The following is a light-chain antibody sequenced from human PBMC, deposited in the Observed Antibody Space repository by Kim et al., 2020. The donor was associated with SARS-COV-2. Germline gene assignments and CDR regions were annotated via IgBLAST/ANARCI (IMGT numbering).Light chain of an antibody. V-gene: IGKV1-5*03. CDR2: KAS. CDR1: QSVDSW. CDR3: QQYSIYSYT. J-gene: IGKJ2*01. Sequence: DIQMTQSPSTLSAFVGDRVTITCRASQSVDSWLAWYQHKPGKAPKLLLYKASILESGVPSRFSGSGSGTEFTLTISSLQPDDFVTYYCQQYSIYSYTFGQGTKLEI.